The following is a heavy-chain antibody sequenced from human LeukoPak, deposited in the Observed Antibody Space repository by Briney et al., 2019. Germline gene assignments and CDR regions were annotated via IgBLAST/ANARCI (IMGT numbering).Heavy chain of an antibody. D-gene: IGHD2-15*01. CDR1: GGSFSGYY. CDR3: ARGGGGYYDY. V-gene: IGHV4-34*01. J-gene: IGHJ4*02. CDR2: INHSGST. Sequence: SETLSLTCAVYGGSFSGYYWSWIRQPPGKGLEWNGEINHSGSTNYNPSLKSRVTISVDTSKNQFSLKLSSVTAADTAVYYCARGGGGYYDYWGQGTLVTVSS.